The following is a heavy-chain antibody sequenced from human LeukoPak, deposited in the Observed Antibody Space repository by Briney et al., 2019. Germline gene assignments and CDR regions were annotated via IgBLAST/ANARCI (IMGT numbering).Heavy chain of an antibody. J-gene: IGHJ3*01. Sequence: AGGSLRLSCAASGFTFNNYVINWVRQAPGKGLEWVSSISSSSSYIYYADSVKGRFTTSRDNSRSTLYLQMNSLRAEDTAVYFCARVAYYRVTADQITDAFDVWGHGTVVTVSS. CDR1: GFTFNNYV. D-gene: IGHD2-21*02. V-gene: IGHV3-21*01. CDR3: ARVAYYRVTADQITDAFDV. CDR2: ISSSSSYI.